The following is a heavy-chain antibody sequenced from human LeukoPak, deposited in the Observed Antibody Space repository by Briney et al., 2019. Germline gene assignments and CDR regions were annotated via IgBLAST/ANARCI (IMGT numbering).Heavy chain of an antibody. CDR1: GGSFRNSA. CDR2: IIPLFGTS. D-gene: IGHD4/OR15-4a*01. J-gene: IGHJ5*02. CDR3: ARPANYKISSYYDH. V-gene: IGHV1-69*13. Sequence: ASVKVSCKASGGSFRNSAISWIRQAPGQGLEWVGGIIPLFGTSKYSQKFRDRVTITVDESTGTSYMELTSLTSEDTAVFYCARPANYKISSYYDHWGQGALVIVSS.